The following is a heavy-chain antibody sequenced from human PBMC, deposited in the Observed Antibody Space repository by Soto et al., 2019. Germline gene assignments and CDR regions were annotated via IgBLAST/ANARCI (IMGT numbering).Heavy chain of an antibody. J-gene: IGHJ3*02. V-gene: IGHV1-69*06. CDR1: GGTFSSYA. Sequence: SVKVSCKASGGTFSSYAISWVRQAPGQGLEWMGGIIPIFGTANYAQKFQGRVTITADKSTSTAYMELSSLRSEDTAVYYCASLSNSPPYGDYYHAFDIWGQGTMVTVSS. CDR3: ASLSNSPPYGDYYHAFDI. D-gene: IGHD4-17*01. CDR2: IIPIFGTA.